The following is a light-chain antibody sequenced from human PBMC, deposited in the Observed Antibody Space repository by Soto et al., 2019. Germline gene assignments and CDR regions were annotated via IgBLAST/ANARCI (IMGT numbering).Light chain of an antibody. V-gene: IGKV2-28*01. Sequence: DIVMTQSPLSLPVTPGESASISCRSSQSLLQSDGYNYLHWYLQKPGQSPQLLIYLGSNRASGVPDRFSGSESGTDFTLKISRVEAEDVGVYYCMQVLQSPLSFGGGTKVDIK. CDR1: QSLLQSDGYNY. CDR2: LGS. CDR3: MQVLQSPLS. J-gene: IGKJ4*01.